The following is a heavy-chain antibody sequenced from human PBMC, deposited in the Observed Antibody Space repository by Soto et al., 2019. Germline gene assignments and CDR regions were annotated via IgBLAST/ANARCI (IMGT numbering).Heavy chain of an antibody. CDR2: FYYTGST. J-gene: IGHJ6*02. Sequence: SETLSLTCAVSGGSISSDNYYWGWIRQPPGKGLEWIGTFYYTGSTYYNPSLNSRVTISVDTSKNQFSLKLSSVTAADTAVYYCARVTGRYYYGMDVWGQGTTVTGSS. CDR3: ARVTGRYYYGMDV. CDR1: GGSISSDNYY. V-gene: IGHV4-39*07.